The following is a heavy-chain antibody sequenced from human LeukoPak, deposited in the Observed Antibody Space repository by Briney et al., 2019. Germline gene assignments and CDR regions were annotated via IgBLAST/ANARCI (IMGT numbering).Heavy chain of an antibody. J-gene: IGHJ4*02. CDR2: INAGNGNT. Sequence: ASVKVSCKASGYTFTSYAMHWVRQAPGQRLEWIGWINAGNGNTKYSQKFQGRVTITRDTSASTAYMELSSLRSEDTAVYYCARAIAVAGTFDYWGQGTLVTVSS. CDR1: GYTFTSYA. CDR3: ARAIAVAGTFDY. V-gene: IGHV1-3*01. D-gene: IGHD6-19*01.